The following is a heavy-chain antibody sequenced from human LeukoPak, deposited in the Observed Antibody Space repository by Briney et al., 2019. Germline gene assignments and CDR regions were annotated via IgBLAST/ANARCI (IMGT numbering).Heavy chain of an antibody. CDR1: GYTFTSYD. Sequence: GASVKVSCKTSGYTFTSYDINWVRQATGQGLEXXXXXDGNSGKTAYAQKFLGRVTITRNTSISTAYMELSSLRSEDTAVYYCARLYYYASSGYDALDIWGQGTMVTVSS. CDR3: ARLYYYASSGYDALDI. CDR2: XDGNSGKT. V-gene: IGHV1-8*01. J-gene: IGHJ3*02. D-gene: IGHD3-22*01.